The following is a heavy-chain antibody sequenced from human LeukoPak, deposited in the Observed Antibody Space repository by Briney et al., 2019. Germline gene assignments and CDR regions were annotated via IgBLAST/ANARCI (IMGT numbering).Heavy chain of an antibody. D-gene: IGHD4-23*01. V-gene: IGHV3-21*01. CDR3: ARVPPKGAVNYYYGMDV. J-gene: IGHJ6*04. CDR2: IGSSSSYI. CDR1: GFTFSSYS. Sequence: GGSLRLSCAASGFTFSSYSMNWVRQAPGKGLEWVSSIGSSSSYIYYADSVKGRFTIPRDNAKNSLYLQMNSLRAEDTAVYYCARVPPKGAVNYYYGMDVWGKGTTVTVSS.